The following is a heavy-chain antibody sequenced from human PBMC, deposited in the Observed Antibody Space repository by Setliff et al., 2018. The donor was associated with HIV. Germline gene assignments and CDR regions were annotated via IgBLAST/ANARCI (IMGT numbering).Heavy chain of an antibody. CDR2: IYYSGST. Sequence: SETLSLTCSVSGGSISTGGYYWSWIRQHPGEGLEWIGYIYYSGSTYYYPSLKSQVTISVDTSKNQFSLKLSSVTAADTAVYYCASTPQGAGYYYYMDVWGKGTTVTVSS. CDR1: GGSISTGGYY. CDR3: ASTPQGAGYYYYMDV. D-gene: IGHD3-16*01. V-gene: IGHV4-31*01. J-gene: IGHJ6*03.